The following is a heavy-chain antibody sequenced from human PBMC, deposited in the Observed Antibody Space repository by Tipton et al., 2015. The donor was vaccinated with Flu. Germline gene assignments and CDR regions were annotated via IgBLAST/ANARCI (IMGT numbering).Heavy chain of an antibody. V-gene: IGHV3-23*01. CDR1: GFIFSRYA. CDR3: AKVIPEIVAGLDY. CDR2: IRGSAGRGAGT. Sequence: SLRLSCAASGFIFSRYAMSWVRRAPGKGLEWVSNIRGSAGRGAGTYYAESVKGRFSISRDNSKNTLYLQMNSLRAEDTAIYYCAKVIPEIVAGLDYWGQGTLVTVSS. J-gene: IGHJ4*02. D-gene: IGHD6-19*01.